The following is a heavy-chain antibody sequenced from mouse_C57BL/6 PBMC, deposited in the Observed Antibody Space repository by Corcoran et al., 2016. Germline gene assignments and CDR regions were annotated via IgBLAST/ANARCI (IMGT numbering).Heavy chain of an antibody. Sequence: QVHLQQSGAELARPGAPVKLSCKASGYTFTSYGISWVKQRTGQGLEWIGEIYPRSGNTYYNEKFKGKATLTADKSSSTAYMELRSLTSEDSAVYFCATDLYYYAMDYWGQGTSVTVSS. V-gene: IGHV1-81*01. CDR2: IYPRSGNT. J-gene: IGHJ4*01. CDR1: GYTFTSYG. CDR3: ATDLYYYAMDY.